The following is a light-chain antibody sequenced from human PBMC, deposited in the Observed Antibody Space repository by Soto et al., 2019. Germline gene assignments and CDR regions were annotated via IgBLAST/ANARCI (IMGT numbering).Light chain of an antibody. Sequence: QSVLTQPPSVSGTTGQKVTVSCSGSRYNIEVNAVNWYQQVPGTAPKVFIYSNNQRPSGVPDRFSGSKSGTSASLAISGLQSEDEADYYCETWDDSLNGRVFGGGTKVTVL. V-gene: IGLV1-44*01. CDR3: ETWDDSLNGRV. CDR1: RYNIEVNA. CDR2: SNN. J-gene: IGLJ3*02.